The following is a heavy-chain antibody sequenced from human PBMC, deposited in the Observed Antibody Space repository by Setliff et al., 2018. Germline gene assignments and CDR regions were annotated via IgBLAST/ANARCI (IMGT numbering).Heavy chain of an antibody. CDR3: RFWSSYYKNDY. Sequence: NPSETLSLTCTVYGGSFGGYYWGWIRQYPGKGLEWIAEINHSGSTNYNPSLRSRVTISVDTSKNQFSLKLSSVTAADTAVYYCRFWSSYYKNDYWAQGTLVTVSS. J-gene: IGHJ4*02. V-gene: IGHV4-34*01. D-gene: IGHD3-3*01. CDR2: INHSGST. CDR1: GGSFGGYY.